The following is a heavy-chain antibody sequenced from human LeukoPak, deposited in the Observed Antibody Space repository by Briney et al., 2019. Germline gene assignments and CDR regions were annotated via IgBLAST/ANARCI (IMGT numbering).Heavy chain of an antibody. J-gene: IGHJ4*02. V-gene: IGHV3-74*01. D-gene: IGHD5-12*01. CDR3: ARGGSSRYTITY. CDR2: INSDGTST. Sequence: GGSLRLSCAASGFTFSNSWMHWVRQAPGKGLVWVSRINSDGTSTTYADSVKGRFSISRDNAKSTLYLQLNSLRAEDTAVYYCARGGSSRYTITYWGQGSLVTVSS. CDR1: GFTFSNSW.